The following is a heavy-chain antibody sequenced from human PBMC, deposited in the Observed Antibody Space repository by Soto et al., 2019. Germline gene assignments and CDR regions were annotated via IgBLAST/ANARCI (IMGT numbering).Heavy chain of an antibody. V-gene: IGHV3-30*18. J-gene: IGHJ6*02. Sequence: QVQLVESGGGVVQPGRSLRLSCAASGFTFSSYGMHWVRQAPGKGLEWVAVISYDGSNKYYADSVKGLFTISRDNSKNTLYLQMNSLRAEDTAVYYCAKRSYSGVGYGMDVWGQGTTVTVSS. D-gene: IGHD3-10*01. CDR1: GFTFSSYG. CDR3: AKRSYSGVGYGMDV. CDR2: ISYDGSNK.